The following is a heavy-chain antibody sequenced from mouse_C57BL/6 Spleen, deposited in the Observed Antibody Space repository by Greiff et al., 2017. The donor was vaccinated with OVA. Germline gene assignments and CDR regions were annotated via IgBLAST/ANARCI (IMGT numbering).Heavy chain of an antibody. CDR3: ARLSGNYGNPCY. CDR1: GYTFTGFW. J-gene: IGHJ2*01. D-gene: IGHD2-1*01. CDR2: ILPGSGST. V-gene: IGHV1-9*01. Sequence: VQLQQSGAELMKPGASGKLSCQASGYTFTGFWIAWVKPRPGPGLEWVWEILPGSGSTNYHEKFKGKATVTADTTANTAYMQLSSLTTEDAAIYYCARLSGNYGNPCYWGQGTTLTASS.